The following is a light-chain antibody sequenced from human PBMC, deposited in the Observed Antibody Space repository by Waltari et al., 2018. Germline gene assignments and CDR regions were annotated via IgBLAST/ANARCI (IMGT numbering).Light chain of an antibody. CDR1: QSVRDY. CDR3: QQRSNWPPAIT. Sequence: EIVLTQSPVTLSLSPGARATLPCRASQSVRDYLFWYRQRPGQAPRLLIYDVSKRATGIPDRISGSGSETDFTLTINSLEPEDTAIYFCQQRSNWPPAITFGQGTRLQI. V-gene: IGKV3-11*01. CDR2: DVS. J-gene: IGKJ5*01.